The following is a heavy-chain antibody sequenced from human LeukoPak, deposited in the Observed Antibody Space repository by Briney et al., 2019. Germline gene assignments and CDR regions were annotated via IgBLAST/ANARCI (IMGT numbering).Heavy chain of an antibody. Sequence: TGGSLRLSCAASGFTFSSYWMSWVRQAPGKGLEWVANIKQDGSEKYYVDSVKGRFTISRDNAKNSLYLQMNSLRAEDTAVYYCASSTSGYDFDYWGQGTLVTVSS. J-gene: IGHJ4*02. D-gene: IGHD5-12*01. CDR1: GFTFSSYW. V-gene: IGHV3-7*01. CDR3: ASSTSGYDFDY. CDR2: IKQDGSEK.